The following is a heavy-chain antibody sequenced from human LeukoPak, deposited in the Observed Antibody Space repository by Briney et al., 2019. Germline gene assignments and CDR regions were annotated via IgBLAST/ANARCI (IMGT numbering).Heavy chain of an antibody. V-gene: IGHV3-33*01. J-gene: IGHJ4*02. CDR3: AREGGQQLGSFDY. CDR2: IWYDGSDT. CDR1: GFTFSTYG. D-gene: IGHD6-13*01. Sequence: PGGSLRLSCAASGFTFSTYGMHWVRQAPGQGLEWVAIIWYDGSDTYYADSVKGRFVISRDNSKNTLYLQMNSLKVEDTAVYYCAREGGQQLGSFDYWGQGTLVTVSS.